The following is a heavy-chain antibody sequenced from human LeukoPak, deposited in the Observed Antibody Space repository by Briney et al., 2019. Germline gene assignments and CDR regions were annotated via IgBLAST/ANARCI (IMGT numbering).Heavy chain of an antibody. V-gene: IGHV3-53*01. CDR3: ARDQGPIPAASGY. CDR2: IYSGGST. CDR1: GFAVSSNY. J-gene: IGHJ4*02. D-gene: IGHD2-2*01. Sequence: GGSLRLSCAASGFAVSSNYMSWVRQAPGKGLEWVSVIYSGGSTYYADSVKGRFTISRDNSKNTLYLQMNSLRAEDTAVYYCARDQGPIPAASGYWGQGTLVTVSS.